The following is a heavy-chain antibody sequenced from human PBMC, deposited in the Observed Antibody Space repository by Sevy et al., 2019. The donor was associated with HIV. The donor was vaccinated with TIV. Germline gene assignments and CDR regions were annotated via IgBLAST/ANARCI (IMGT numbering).Heavy chain of an antibody. CDR1: GFTFSSYA. V-gene: IGHV3-23*01. CDR3: AKDGAGYYDSSGPRPLGMDA. CDR2: ISGSGGST. D-gene: IGHD3-22*01. Sequence: GGSLRLSCAASGFTFSSYAMSWVRQAPGKGLEWVSAISGSGGSTYYADSVKGRFTISRDNSKNTLYLQMNSLRAEDTAVYYCAKDGAGYYDSSGPRPLGMDAWGQGTTVTVSS. J-gene: IGHJ6*02.